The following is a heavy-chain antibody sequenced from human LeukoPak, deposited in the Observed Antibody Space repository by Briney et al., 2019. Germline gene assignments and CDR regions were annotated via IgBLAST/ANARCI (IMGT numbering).Heavy chain of an antibody. CDR1: GGSISGYY. CDR2: INLSWST. D-gene: IGHD3-3*01. Sequence: SETLSLTCTVSGGSISGYYWNWVRQPPGKGLEWIGYINLSWSTDYNPALKSRVTISLDASKNQFSLDLNSVTAADTAVYYCARVPYNDFRSGASDIWGQGTMVTVSS. J-gene: IGHJ3*02. V-gene: IGHV4-59*01. CDR3: ARVPYNDFRSGASDI.